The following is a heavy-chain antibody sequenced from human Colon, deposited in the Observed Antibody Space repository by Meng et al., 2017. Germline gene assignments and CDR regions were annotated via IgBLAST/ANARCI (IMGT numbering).Heavy chain of an antibody. CDR2: ITSSSNYI. D-gene: IGHD1-1*01. J-gene: IGHJ4*02. CDR3: ARVGTARPFDY. Sequence: EVQLVESVGGLVNPGESLRVSCEASGFTFSPYAINWVRQAPGEGLEWVASITSSSNYIHYSDSVKGRFTVSRDNARNSSYLQMDSLRAEDTAVYYCARVGTARPFDYWGQGTLVTVSS. CDR1: GFTFSPYA. V-gene: IGHV3-21*01.